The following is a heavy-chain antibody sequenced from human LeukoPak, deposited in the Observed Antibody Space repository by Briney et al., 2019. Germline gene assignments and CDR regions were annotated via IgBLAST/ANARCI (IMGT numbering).Heavy chain of an antibody. CDR2: IKQDGSKK. V-gene: IGHV3-7*01. Sequence: PGGSLSLSCAASDFSFGDYWMTWVRQAPGRGLAWVANIKQDGSKKYYGDSVKGRFTISRDNAKNLLYLQLNNLRGEDTAVYYCARVNPLLAPGTFDIWGQGTMVVVSS. J-gene: IGHJ3*02. CDR1: DFSFGDYW. CDR3: ARVNPLLAPGTFDI. D-gene: IGHD6-13*01.